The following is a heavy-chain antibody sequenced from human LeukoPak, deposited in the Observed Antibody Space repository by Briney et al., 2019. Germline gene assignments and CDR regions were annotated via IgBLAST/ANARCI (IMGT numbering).Heavy chain of an antibody. Sequence: ASVKVSCKASGYTFTNFYMHWVRHAPGQGLEWMGTIDPSGGSTNYAQKFQGRGTMTRDTSTTTVYMELSSLRSEDTAIYYCARSMSWYSGDYWGQGTQVTVSS. V-gene: IGHV1-46*01. J-gene: IGHJ4*02. CDR1: GYTFTNFY. CDR3: ARSMSWYSGDY. D-gene: IGHD1-26*01. CDR2: IDPSGGST.